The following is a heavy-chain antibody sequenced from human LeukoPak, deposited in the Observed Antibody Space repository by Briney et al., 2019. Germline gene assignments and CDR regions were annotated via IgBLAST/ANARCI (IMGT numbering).Heavy chain of an antibody. CDR1: GFTFSSYG. J-gene: IGHJ6*03. V-gene: IGHV3-30*02. CDR3: AKDRPAAIGDYMDV. CDR2: IQYDGSNK. D-gene: IGHD2-2*01. Sequence: GGSLRLSCAASGFTFSSYGMHWVRQAPGKGLEWVAFIQYDGSNKYYADSVKGRFTISRDNSKNTLHLQMNSLRAEDTAVYYCAKDRPAAIGDYMDVWGKGTTVTVSS.